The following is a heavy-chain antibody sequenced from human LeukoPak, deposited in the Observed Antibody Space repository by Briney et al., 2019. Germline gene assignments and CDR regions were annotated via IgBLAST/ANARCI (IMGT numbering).Heavy chain of an antibody. V-gene: IGHV3-48*03. D-gene: IGHD6-19*01. Sequence: GGSLRLSCAASGFTFSSYEMNWVRQAPGKGLEWVSYISSRGNSIYYADSVKGRFTISRDNAKNSLYLQMNSLRAEDTAVYYCARVGSLAVAGTYFDYWGQRTLVIVSS. J-gene: IGHJ4*02. CDR1: GFTFSSYE. CDR3: ARVGSLAVAGTYFDY. CDR2: ISSRGNSI.